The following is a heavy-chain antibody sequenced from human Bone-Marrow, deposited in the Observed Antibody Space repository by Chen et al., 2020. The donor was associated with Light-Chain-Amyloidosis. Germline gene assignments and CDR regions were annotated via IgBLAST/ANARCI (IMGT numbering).Heavy chain of an antibody. D-gene: IGHD4-17*01. J-gene: IGHJ6*02. CDR3: AKDLQTYGDYDYYYYGLDV. V-gene: IGHV3-30*18. CDR2: ISYDGNNQ. Sequence: QVQLVESGGGVVQPGKSLRLSCAASGFTFRTYGMHWVRQAPGKGLEWVALISYDGNNQYYSYSVKGRFTISRDNSKNTVYLQMNSLRLEDTALYYCAKDLQTYGDYDYYYYGLDVWGQGTAVTVSS. CDR1: GFTFRTYG.